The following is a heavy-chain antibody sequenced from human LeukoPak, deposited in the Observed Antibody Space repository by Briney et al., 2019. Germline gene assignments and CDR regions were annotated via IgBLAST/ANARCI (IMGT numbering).Heavy chain of an antibody. J-gene: IGHJ3*02. CDR3: ARDVFSTYYYDSSGLGDAFEI. CDR2: ISGNNGNT. CDR1: GYTFTSYG. Sequence: ASVKVSCKASGYTFTSYGISWVRQAPGQGLEWIGWISGNNGNTNYAQHLQGRVTMTTDTSTSTAYMELRSLRSDDTAVYYCARDVFSTYYYDSSGLGDAFEIWGRGTMVTVSS. V-gene: IGHV1-18*01. D-gene: IGHD3-22*01.